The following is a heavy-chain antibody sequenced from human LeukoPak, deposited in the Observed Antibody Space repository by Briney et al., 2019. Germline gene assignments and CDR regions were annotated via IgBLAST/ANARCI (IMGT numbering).Heavy chain of an antibody. Sequence: PGGSLRLSCGASGGFPFTNAWLTWVRPAPGKGLEWIGRIKSQTGGGTSHYAVPVKDRFIISRDDSANTLYLQMNNLKPEDTAVYYCTADWGFYGSGTYGMDVWGPGTTVIVSS. CDR3: TADWGFYGSGTYGMDV. CDR1: GGFPFTNAW. CDR2: IKSQTGGGTS. V-gene: IGHV3-15*01. D-gene: IGHD3-10*01. J-gene: IGHJ6*02.